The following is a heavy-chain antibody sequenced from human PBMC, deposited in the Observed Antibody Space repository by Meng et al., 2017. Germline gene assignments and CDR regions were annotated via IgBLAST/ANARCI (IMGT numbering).Heavy chain of an antibody. CDR2: IIPILGIA. D-gene: IGHD7-27*01. CDR1: GGTFSSYT. V-gene: IGHV1-69*02. Sequence: QGQLVQTGGGVNKPGRWVKGSCKASGGTFSSYTISWVRQAPGQGLEWMGRIIPILGIANYAQKFQGRVTITADKSTSTAYMELSSLRSEDTAVYYCAWGGDAMEYFDYWGQGTLVTVSS. CDR3: AWGGDAMEYFDY. J-gene: IGHJ4*02.